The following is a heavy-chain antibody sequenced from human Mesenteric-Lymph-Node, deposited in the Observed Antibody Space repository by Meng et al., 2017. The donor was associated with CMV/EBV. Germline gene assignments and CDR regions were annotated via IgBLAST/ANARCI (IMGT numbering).Heavy chain of an antibody. J-gene: IGHJ5*02. CDR2: SVPVLGIA. CDR3: ARRGGSSWFDP. V-gene: IGHV1-69*10. CDR1: GGTFSNYA. Sequence: SVKVSCKASGGTFSNYAISWVRQAPGQGLEWMGGSVPVLGIADSAQKFQGRVTINADRSTSTAYMELRSLRSEDTAVYYCARRGGSSWFDPWGQGTLVTVSS. D-gene: IGHD3-10*01.